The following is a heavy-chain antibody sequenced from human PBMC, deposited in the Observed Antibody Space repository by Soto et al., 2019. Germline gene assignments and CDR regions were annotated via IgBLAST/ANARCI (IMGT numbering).Heavy chain of an antibody. CDR1: GDSVTGNTAG. J-gene: IGHJ6*02. Sequence: SQSLSLNCGISGDSVTGNTAGWNWIRQSPSRGLEWIGRTYYRSKWYYDYAGSVKGRMTINPDTSRNQFSLQLNSVSPEDPAVYYCATGMLVRARYSVYXWGQGTMVTVS. CDR2: TYYRSKWYY. D-gene: IGHD3-10*02. CDR3: ATGMLVRARYSVYX. V-gene: IGHV6-1*01.